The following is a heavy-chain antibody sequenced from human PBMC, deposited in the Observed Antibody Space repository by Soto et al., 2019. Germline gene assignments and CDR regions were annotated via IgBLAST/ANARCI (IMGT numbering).Heavy chain of an antibody. D-gene: IGHD2-8*01. CDR2: INPSGGST. J-gene: IGHJ4*02. CDR1: GYTFTSYY. V-gene: IGHV1-46*01. Sequence: GASVKVSCKASGYTFTSYYMHWVRQAPGQGLEWMGIINPSGGSTTYAQKLQDRVTMTRNTSTTTVYMELSSLRSEDTAVYYCAREYCTNGVCHSGTDSWGQGTLVTVSS. CDR3: AREYCTNGVCHSGTDS.